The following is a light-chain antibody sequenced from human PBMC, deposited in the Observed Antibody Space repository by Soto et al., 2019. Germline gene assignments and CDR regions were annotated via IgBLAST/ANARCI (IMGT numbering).Light chain of an antibody. CDR1: QSVLYSLNNKNY. CDR3: QQYYSIPWT. CDR2: WAS. Sequence: DIVMTQSPDSLAVSLGERATINCKSSQSVLYSLNNKNYLAWYQQKPGQPPKLLIYWASTRESGVPDRFSGSGSGTDFTLTISSLQAEDVAVYYCQQYYSIPWTFGQGTNVEIK. V-gene: IGKV4-1*01. J-gene: IGKJ1*01.